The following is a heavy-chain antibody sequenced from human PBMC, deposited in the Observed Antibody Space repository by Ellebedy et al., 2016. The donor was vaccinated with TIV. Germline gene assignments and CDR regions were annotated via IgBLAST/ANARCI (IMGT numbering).Heavy chain of an antibody. CDR2: INQGGSET. CDR1: GVTFSTYW. V-gene: IGHV3-7*01. J-gene: IGHJ4*01. Sequence: GGSLRLSXAASGVTFSTYWMSWVRQAPGKGLEWVANINQGGSETYYVDSVKGRFTMSRDNAKNSLYLQLNSLRAEDTAVYYCARSPATGTVDYWGHGTLVTVSS. CDR3: ARSPATGTVDY. D-gene: IGHD1-1*01.